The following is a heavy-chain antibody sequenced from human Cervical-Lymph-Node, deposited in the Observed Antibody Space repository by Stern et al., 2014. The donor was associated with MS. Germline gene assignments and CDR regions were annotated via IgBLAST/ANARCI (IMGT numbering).Heavy chain of an antibody. CDR3: VSDGWGWRN. V-gene: IGHV3-73*01. D-gene: IGHD3-10*01. CDR2: IRSKSNAYTA. CDR1: GILFSGAS. Sequence: EVQLVESGGGLVQPGGSLKLSCAASGILFSGASMHWVRQPSGKGLEWIGRIRSKSNAYTATYTASVKGRFTISSDDSKRTADLQLNSLKTEDTALYYCVSDGWGWRNWGQGPLVTVSS. J-gene: IGHJ4*02.